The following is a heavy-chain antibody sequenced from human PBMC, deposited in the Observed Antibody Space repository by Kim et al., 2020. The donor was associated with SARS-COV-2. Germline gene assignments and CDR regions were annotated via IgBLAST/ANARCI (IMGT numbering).Heavy chain of an antibody. CDR3: ARGWLPVTGMHA. V-gene: IGHV3-7*01. J-gene: IGHJ5*02. Sequence: GGSLRLSCAASGFTFSTYWMHWVRQAPGQGLVWVSNIKHDGSRKNNADSVKGRFTISRDNDKNTLYLQMNNLRDEDTAVYYCARGWLPVTGMHAWGQGTLVTVSS. CDR1: GFTFSTYW. D-gene: IGHD4-17*01. CDR2: IKHDGSRK.